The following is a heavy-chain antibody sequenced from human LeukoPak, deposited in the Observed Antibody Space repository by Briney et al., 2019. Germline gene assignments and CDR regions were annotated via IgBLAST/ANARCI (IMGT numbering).Heavy chain of an antibody. V-gene: IGHV4-59*01. CDR3: ARAYYDSSGYHFDY. CDR1: GGSISSYY. CDR2: IYYSGST. J-gene: IGHJ4*02. Sequence: SETLSVTCTVSGGSISSYYWSWIRQPPGKGLEWIGYIYYSGSTNYNPSLKSRVTISVDTSKNQFSLKLSSVTAADTAVYYCARAYYDSSGYHFDYWGQGTLVTVSS. D-gene: IGHD3-22*01.